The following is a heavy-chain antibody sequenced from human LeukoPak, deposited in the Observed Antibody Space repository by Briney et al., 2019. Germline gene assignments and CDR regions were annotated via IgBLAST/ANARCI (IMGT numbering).Heavy chain of an antibody. CDR3: AKDGRIAVAGTLGGDWFDP. J-gene: IGHJ5*02. V-gene: IGHV3-23*01. CDR1: GFTFSRYA. CDR2: ISGSGGST. D-gene: IGHD6-19*01. Sequence: GGSLRLSCAAAGFTFSRYAMSGGRQAPGKGLGWVSAISGSGGSTYYADSVKGRFTISRDNYKNTLYLQMNSLRAEDTDVYYCAKDGRIAVAGTLGGDWFDPWGQGTLVTVSS.